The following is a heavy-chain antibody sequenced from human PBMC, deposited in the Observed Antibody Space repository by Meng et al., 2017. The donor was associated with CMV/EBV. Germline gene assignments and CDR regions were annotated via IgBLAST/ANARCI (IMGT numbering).Heavy chain of an antibody. CDR3: ASHVAARVYYFDY. Sequence: ASVKVSCKASGYTFTSYYMHWVRQAPGQGLEWMGIINPSGGSTSYAQKLQGRVTMTRDTSTSTVYMELSSLRSDDTAVYYCASHVAARVYYFDYWGQGTLVTVSS. J-gene: IGHJ4*02. CDR1: GYTFTSYY. V-gene: IGHV1-46*01. D-gene: IGHD6-6*01. CDR2: INPSGGST.